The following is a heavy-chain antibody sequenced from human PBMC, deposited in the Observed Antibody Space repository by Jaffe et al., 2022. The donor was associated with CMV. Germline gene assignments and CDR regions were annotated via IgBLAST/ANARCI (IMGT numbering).Heavy chain of an antibody. V-gene: IGHV3-49*04. D-gene: IGHD2-21*01. CDR3: TRDRSFVWWLPPLDAFDI. J-gene: IGHJ3*02. CDR1: GFTFGDYA. Sequence: EVQLVESGGGLVQPGRSLRLSCTASGFTFGDYAMSWVRQAPGKGLEWVGFIRSKAYGGTTEYAASVKGRFTISRDDSKSIAYLQMNSLKTEDTAVYYCTRDRSFVWWLPPLDAFDIWGQGTMVTVSS. CDR2: IRSKAYGGTT.